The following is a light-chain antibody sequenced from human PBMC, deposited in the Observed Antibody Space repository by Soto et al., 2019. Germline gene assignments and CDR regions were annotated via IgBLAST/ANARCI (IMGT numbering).Light chain of an antibody. J-gene: IGLJ1*01. V-gene: IGLV2-14*01. CDR3: SSYTSSSTLYV. Sequence: QSVVTQPASVSGSPGQSITISCTGTSSDVGGYNYASWYQQHPGKAPKLMIYDVSNRPSGVSNRFSGSKSGNTASLTISGLQAEDEADYYCSSYTSSSTLYVFGTGTKVTVL. CDR1: SSDVGGYNY. CDR2: DVS.